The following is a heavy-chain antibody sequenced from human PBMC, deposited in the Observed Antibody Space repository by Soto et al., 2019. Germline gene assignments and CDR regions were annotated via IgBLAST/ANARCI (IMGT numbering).Heavy chain of an antibody. J-gene: IGHJ5*02. CDR1: GFTFSSYA. CDR3: AKDRDYYDSSGYYMSWFDP. CDR2: ISVSGHDT. D-gene: IGHD3-22*01. Sequence: GGSLRLSCAASGFTFSSYAFSWVRQAPGKGLEWVSTISVSGHDTYYADSVKGRFTISRDNSRDTLYLEMNSLRAEDTAVYYCAKDRDYYDSSGYYMSWFDPWGQGTLVTVSS. V-gene: IGHV3-23*01.